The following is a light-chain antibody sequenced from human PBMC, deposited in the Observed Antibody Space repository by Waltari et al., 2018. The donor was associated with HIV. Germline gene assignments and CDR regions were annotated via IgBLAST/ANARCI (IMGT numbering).Light chain of an antibody. CDR2: EAS. J-gene: IGKJ1*01. CDR3: QQYNTYTRT. V-gene: IGKV1-5*03. CDR1: QSIGTW. Sequence: DIQMTQSPSTLSASVRDRVSITCRASQSIGTWLAWYQQKPGKAPHLLIYEASTLHSGVPSRFSGSGSGTEFTLTISSLQPDDFATYYCQQYNTYTRTFGQGTKVEI.